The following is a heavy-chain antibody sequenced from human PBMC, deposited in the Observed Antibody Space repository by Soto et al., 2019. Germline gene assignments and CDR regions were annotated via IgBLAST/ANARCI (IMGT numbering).Heavy chain of an antibody. V-gene: IGHV4-59*01. CDR1: GGSISSYY. Sequence: SETLSLTCTVSGGSISSYYWSWIRQPPGKGLEWIGYIYYSGSTNYNPSFKSRVTISVDTSKNQFSLKLSSVAAADTAVYYCARVLYYYDSSGDTGADAFDIWGQGTMVTVSS. CDR3: ARVLYYYDSSGDTGADAFDI. J-gene: IGHJ3*02. CDR2: IYYSGST. D-gene: IGHD3-22*01.